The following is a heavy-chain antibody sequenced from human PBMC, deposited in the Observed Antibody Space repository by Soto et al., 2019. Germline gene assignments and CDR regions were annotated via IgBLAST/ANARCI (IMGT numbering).Heavy chain of an antibody. D-gene: IGHD3-10*01. CDR3: ARPTMVRGVISWFDP. CDR1: GYSVTSYW. CDR2: IYPGDSDT. V-gene: IGHV5-51*01. J-gene: IGHJ5*02. Sequence: GESLKISCKGSGYSVTSYWIGWVRQMTGKGLEWMGIIYPGDSDTRYSPSFQGQVTISADKSISTAYLQWSSLKASDTAMYYCARPTMVRGVISWFDPWGQGTLVTVSS.